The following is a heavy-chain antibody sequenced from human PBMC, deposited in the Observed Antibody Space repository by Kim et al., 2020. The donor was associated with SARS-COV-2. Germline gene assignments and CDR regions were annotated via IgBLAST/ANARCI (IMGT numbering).Heavy chain of an antibody. CDR2: IRQDGGKR. J-gene: IGHJ4*02. V-gene: IGHV3-7*01. D-gene: IGHD1-26*01. CDR3: ARVDPPGWGLHHW. CDR1: GFTFSDYY. Sequence: GGSLRLSCVASGFTFSDYYMTWVRRAPGKGLEWVANIRQDGGKRFYVDSVKGRFTISRNNAKNSLYLEMNNLRVEDTATYYCARVDPPGWGLHHWGGQGALVTVSS.